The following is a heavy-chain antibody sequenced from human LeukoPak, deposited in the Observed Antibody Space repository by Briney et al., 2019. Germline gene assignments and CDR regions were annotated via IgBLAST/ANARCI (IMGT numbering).Heavy chain of an antibody. D-gene: IGHD1-26*01. CDR3: AGSGSYGQYYFDY. CDR2: IYSGGST. J-gene: IGHJ4*02. Sequence: GGSLRLSCAASGFTVSSNYMSWVRQAPGKGLEWVSVIYSGGSTYYADSVKGRFTISRDNSKNTLYLQVNSLRAEDTAVYYCAGSGSYGQYYFDYWGQGTLVTVSS. CDR1: GFTVSSNY. V-gene: IGHV3-53*01.